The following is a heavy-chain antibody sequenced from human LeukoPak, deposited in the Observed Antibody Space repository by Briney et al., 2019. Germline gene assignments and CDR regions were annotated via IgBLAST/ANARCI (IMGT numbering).Heavy chain of an antibody. CDR1: GYSFTSYW. CDR2: IYPGDFDT. J-gene: IGHJ5*02. V-gene: IGHV5-51*01. CDR3: AREFRSIMVRGVRGYNWFDP. Sequence: GESLKISCKGSGYSFTSYWIGWVRQMPGKGLEWMGIIYPGDFDTRYSPSFQGQVTISADKSISTAYLQWSSLKASDTAMYYCAREFRSIMVRGVRGYNWFDPWGQGTLVTVSS. D-gene: IGHD3-10*01.